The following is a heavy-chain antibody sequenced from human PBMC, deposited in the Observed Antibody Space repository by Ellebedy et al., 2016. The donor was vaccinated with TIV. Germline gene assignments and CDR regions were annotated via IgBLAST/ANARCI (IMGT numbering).Heavy chain of an antibody. J-gene: IGHJ4*02. Sequence: GGSLRLSXAASGFTFSTYWMSWVRQAPGKGLEWVANIKQDGSEKHYVGSVKGRFTISRDNAKSSLYLQMNSLRLEDTALYYCSSHVDTSMTHWGQGTLVTVSS. CDR2: IKQDGSEK. D-gene: IGHD5-18*01. CDR1: GFTFSTYW. CDR3: SSHVDTSMTH. V-gene: IGHV3-7*01.